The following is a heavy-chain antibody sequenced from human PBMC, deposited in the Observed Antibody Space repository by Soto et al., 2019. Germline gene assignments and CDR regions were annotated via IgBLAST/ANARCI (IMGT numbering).Heavy chain of an antibody. CDR1: GYTFTGYW. Sequence: GESLKISCQGSGYTFTGYWIGWVRQMSGEGLEWMGIIYPGDSDTRYSPSFRGQVTISADKSLSTAYLQWRSLKASDTALYFCARGIIGISHPYHFDLWGQGTLVAVSS. J-gene: IGHJ4*02. D-gene: IGHD3-3*02. CDR2: IYPGDSDT. V-gene: IGHV5-51*01. CDR3: ARGIIGISHPYHFDL.